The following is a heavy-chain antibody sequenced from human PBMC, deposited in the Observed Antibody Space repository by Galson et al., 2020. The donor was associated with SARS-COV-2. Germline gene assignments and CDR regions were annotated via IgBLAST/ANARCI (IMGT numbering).Heavy chain of an antibody. V-gene: IGHV4-39*07. CDR2: IYYSGGT. J-gene: IGHJ4*02. Sequence: ASETLSLTCTVSGVSISSTSYYWGWIRQPPGKGLEWIGNIYYSGGTHYNPSLKSRVTISADTSNNQFSLKLTSVTAADTAMYYCARLPVVRGVDYWGQGIPVTVSS. D-gene: IGHD3-10*01. CDR1: GVSISSTSYY. CDR3: ARLPVVRGVDY.